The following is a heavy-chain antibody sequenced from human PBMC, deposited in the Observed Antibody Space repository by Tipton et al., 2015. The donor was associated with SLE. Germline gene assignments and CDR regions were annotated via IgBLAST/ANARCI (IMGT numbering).Heavy chain of an antibody. D-gene: IGHD3-22*01. Sequence: QVQLVQSGAEVKKPGASVKVSCKASGYTFTSYGISWVRQAPGQGLEWMGWISAYNGNTNYAQKLQGRVTMTTDTSTSTAYMELRSLRSDDTAVYYRAGVVGGYYESSGYYPDYWGQGTLVTVSS. CDR1: GYTFTSYG. J-gene: IGHJ4*02. CDR2: ISAYNGNT. CDR3: AGVVGGYYESSGYYPDY. V-gene: IGHV1-18*01.